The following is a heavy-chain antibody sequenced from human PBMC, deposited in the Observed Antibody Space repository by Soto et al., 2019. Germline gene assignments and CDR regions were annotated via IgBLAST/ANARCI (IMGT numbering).Heavy chain of an antibody. J-gene: IGHJ4*02. CDR1: GGTFSSYT. D-gene: IGHD2-8*01. CDR3: ARAENDLYCTNGVCPPWY. CDR2: IIPIFGIA. Sequence: QVQLVQSGAEVNKPGSSVKVSCKASGGTFSSYTISWVRLAHGQGREWMGRIIPIFGIANYAQKFQGRVTITADKSTSTAYMELSSLRSEDTAVYYCARAENDLYCTNGVCPPWYWGQGTLVTVSS. V-gene: IGHV1-69*02.